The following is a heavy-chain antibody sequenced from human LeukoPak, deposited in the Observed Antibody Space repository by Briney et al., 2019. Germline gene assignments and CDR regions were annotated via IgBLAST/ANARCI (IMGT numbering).Heavy chain of an antibody. Sequence: PGGSLRLSCTASGFSFSDNFMGWLRQAPGKGLEWVSYINSGGDTIHYSGAVKGRFSISRDNSKRLLYLQMSRLRIDDTALYYCARGGSGWTFNHWGQGTLGSVSS. V-gene: IGHV3-11*01. D-gene: IGHD2/OR15-2a*01. CDR1: GFSFSDNF. J-gene: IGHJ4*02. CDR2: INSGGDTI. CDR3: ARGGSGWTFNH.